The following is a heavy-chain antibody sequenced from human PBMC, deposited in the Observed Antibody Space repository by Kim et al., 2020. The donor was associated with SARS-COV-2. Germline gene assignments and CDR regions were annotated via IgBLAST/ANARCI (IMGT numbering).Heavy chain of an antibody. CDR3: ARGVARVDY. D-gene: IGHD2-15*01. J-gene: IGHJ4*02. Sequence: GSEKDSVDSVKGRFTISRDNAKNSLYLQMNGLRAEDTAVYYCARGVARVDYWGQGTLVTVSS. CDR2: GSEK. V-gene: IGHV3-7*03.